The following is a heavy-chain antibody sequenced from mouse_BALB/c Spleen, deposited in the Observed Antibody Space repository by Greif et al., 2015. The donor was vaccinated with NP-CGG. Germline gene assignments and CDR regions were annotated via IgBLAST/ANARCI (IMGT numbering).Heavy chain of an antibody. CDR1: GFTFSSYA. CDR2: ISSGGSYT. J-gene: IGHJ1*01. D-gene: IGHD4-1*01. V-gene: IGHV5-9-1*01. CDR3: ASHWDLYWYFDV. Sequence: DVKLVESGGGLVKPGGSLKLSCAASGFTFSSYAMSWVRQTPEKRLEWVATISSGGSYTYYPDSVKGRFTISRDNAKNTLYLQMSSLRSEDTAMYYCASHWDLYWYFDVWGAGTTVTVSS.